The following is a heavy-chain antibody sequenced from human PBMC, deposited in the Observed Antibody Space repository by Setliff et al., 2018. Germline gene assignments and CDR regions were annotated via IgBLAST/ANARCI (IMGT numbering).Heavy chain of an antibody. D-gene: IGHD3-16*01. V-gene: IGHV4-61*02. CDR3: ARLPNYVWGSPVDY. CDR2: IYTTWRT. Sequence: PSETLSLTCTVSGGSVGNSHYYWSWIRQPAGKGLEWIGRIYTTWRTFYNPSLKSRVTISVDTSKNPFSLTLSSVPAADTAVYYCARLPNYVWGSPVDYWGQGTLVTVSS. CDR1: GGSVGNSHYY. J-gene: IGHJ4*02.